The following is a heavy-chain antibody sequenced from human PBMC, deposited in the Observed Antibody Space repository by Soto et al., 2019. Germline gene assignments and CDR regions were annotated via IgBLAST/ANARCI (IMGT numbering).Heavy chain of an antibody. D-gene: IGHD1-26*01. J-gene: IGHJ5*02. Sequence: GGSLRLSCAASGFTFSGSAMHWVRQASGKGLEWVGRIRSKANSYATAYAASVKGRFTISRDDSKNTAYLQMNSLKTEDTAVYYCTRPTGLVGAPTWGQGTLVTVSS. CDR2: IRSKANSYAT. V-gene: IGHV3-73*01. CDR1: GFTFSGSA. CDR3: TRPTGLVGAPT.